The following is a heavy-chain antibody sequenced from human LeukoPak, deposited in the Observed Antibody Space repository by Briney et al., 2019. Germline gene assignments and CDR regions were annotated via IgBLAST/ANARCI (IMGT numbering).Heavy chain of an antibody. V-gene: IGHV3-23*01. CDR1: GFPFSTYA. J-gene: IGHJ4*02. CDR2: ISGSGGTR. D-gene: IGHD3-3*01. CDR3: ARDLHPRPRRIFGVVHNYFDY. Sequence: PGGSLRLSCAASGFPFSTYAMSWVRQVPGKGLEWVSGISGSGGTRYYADSVKGRFTISRDNSKNTLYLQMNSLRAEDTAVYYCARDLHPRPRRIFGVVHNYFDYWGQGTLVTVSS.